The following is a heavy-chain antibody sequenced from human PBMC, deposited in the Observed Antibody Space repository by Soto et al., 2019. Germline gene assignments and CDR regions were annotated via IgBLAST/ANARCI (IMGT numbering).Heavy chain of an antibody. D-gene: IGHD6-6*01. CDR1: GGSISSYY. V-gene: IGHV4-59*08. J-gene: IGHJ4*02. CDR3: AKQSIAARHLVFDY. CDR2: IYYSGST. Sequence: SETLSLTCTVSGGSISSYYWSWIRQPPGKGLEWIGYIYYSGSTNYNPSLKSRVTISVDTSKNQFSLKLSSVTAADTAVYYCAKQSIAARHLVFDYWGQGTLVTVSS.